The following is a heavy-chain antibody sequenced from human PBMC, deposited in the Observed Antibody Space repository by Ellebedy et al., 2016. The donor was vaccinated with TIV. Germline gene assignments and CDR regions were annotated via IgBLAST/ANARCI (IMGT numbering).Heavy chain of an antibody. J-gene: IGHJ6*02. D-gene: IGHD2-15*01. V-gene: IGHV3-33*01. CDR3: ARDRARTPTMADV. Sequence: PGGSLRLSCAASGFIFSSHAMHRVRQAPGKGLEWVAGIWHDGSNIHYSDSVKGRFTISRDNSKNTLYVQMNSLRAEDTAIYYCARDRARTPTMADVWGQGTPVTVSS. CDR2: IWHDGSNI. CDR1: GFIFSSHA.